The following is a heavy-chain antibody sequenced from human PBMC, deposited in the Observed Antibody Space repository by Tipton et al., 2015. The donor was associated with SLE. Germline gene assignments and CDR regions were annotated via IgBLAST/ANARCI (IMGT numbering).Heavy chain of an antibody. Sequence: TLSLTCTVSDGSISSTNYYWGWIRQPPGKGLEWIGSIFYTGSTYYSPSLKSRVSFSIDTSKHQFSLKLNSVTAADTAVYYCARRHYSGPFDSWGQGTLVTVSS. CDR3: ARRHYSGPFDS. CDR2: IFYTGST. J-gene: IGHJ4*02. CDR1: DGSISSTNYY. D-gene: IGHD5-12*01. V-gene: IGHV4-39*07.